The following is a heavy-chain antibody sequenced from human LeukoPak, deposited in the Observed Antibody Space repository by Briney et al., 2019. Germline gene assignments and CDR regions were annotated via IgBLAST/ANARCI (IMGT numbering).Heavy chain of an antibody. V-gene: IGHV4-30-4*01. Sequence: PSQTLSLTCTVSGGSISSGDYYWSWIRQPPGKGLEWIGYIYYSGSTYYNPSLKSRVTISVDTSKNQFSLKLSSVTAADTAVYYCARLPYSSGWYVYWGQGILVTVSS. CDR1: GGSISSGDYY. CDR3: ARLPYSSGWYVY. CDR2: IYYSGST. D-gene: IGHD6-19*01. J-gene: IGHJ4*02.